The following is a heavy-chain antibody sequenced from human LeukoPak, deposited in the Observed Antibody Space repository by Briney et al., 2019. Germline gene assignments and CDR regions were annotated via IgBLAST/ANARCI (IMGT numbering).Heavy chain of an antibody. CDR2: ISYDGSNK. CDR1: GFTFSSYA. D-gene: IGHD2-15*01. V-gene: IGHV3-30*04. CDR3: AGPSLGYCSGGSCYYEGDY. Sequence: GGSLRLSCAASGFTFSSYAMHWVRQAPGKGLEWVAVISYDGSNKYYADSVKGRFTISRDNSKNTLYLQMNSLRAEDTAVYYCAGPSLGYCSGGSCYYEGDYWGQGTLVTVSS. J-gene: IGHJ4*02.